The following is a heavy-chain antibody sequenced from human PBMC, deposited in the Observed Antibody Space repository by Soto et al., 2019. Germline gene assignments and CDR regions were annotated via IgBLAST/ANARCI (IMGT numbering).Heavy chain of an antibody. Sequence: PSETLSLTCTVSGGSISRSDYYWGWIRQPPGKGLEWIGKIYYSGSAYYNSCLMSRVTISVDTSKSQFSLNLSSVTAADTAVYVCARYDILPAYFNPWGNGTLVTVSS. CDR2: IYYSGSA. J-gene: IGHJ5*02. CDR1: GGSISRSDYY. CDR3: ARYDILPAYFNP. V-gene: IGHV4-39*01. D-gene: IGHD3-9*01.